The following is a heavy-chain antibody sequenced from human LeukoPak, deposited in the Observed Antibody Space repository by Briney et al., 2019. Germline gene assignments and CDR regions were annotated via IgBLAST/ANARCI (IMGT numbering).Heavy chain of an antibody. CDR2: INPNSGGT. Sequence: ASVKVSCKASGYTFTGYYMHWVRQAPGQGLEWMGWINPNSGGTNYAQKFQGRVTMTRDTSISTAYMELSRLRSDDTAVYYCARAHRKSSPVKAFDIWGQGTMVTVSS. CDR1: GYTFTGYY. V-gene: IGHV1-2*02. J-gene: IGHJ3*02. CDR3: ARAHRKSSPVKAFDI.